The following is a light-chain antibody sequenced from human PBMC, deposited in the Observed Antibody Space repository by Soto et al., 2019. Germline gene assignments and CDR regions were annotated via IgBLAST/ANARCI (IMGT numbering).Light chain of an antibody. Sequence: QSLLTQPASVSGSPGQSITISCTATSSDVGNYNLVSWYQHHPGKAPKLMIYQVSKRPSGVSNRFSVSKSGDTASLTISGLPGEQADPSYCCSSEGGTYVLGTGTKVPVL. CDR2: QVS. CDR1: SSDVGNYNL. CDR3: CSSEGGTYV. V-gene: IGLV2-23*02. J-gene: IGLJ1*01.